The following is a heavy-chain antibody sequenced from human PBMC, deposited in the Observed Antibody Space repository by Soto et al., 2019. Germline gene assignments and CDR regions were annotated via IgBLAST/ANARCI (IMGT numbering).Heavy chain of an antibody. CDR1: GFTFSSYW. D-gene: IGHD6-13*01. CDR2: IKQDGSEK. J-gene: IGHJ4*02. CDR3: ARDSVKGKYSSSWFDY. Sequence: GESLKISCAASGFTFSSYWMSWVRQAPGKGLEWVANIKQDGSEKYYVDSVKGRFTISRDNAKNSLYLQMNSLRAEDTAGYYCARDSVKGKYSSSWFDYWGQGTLVTVSS. V-gene: IGHV3-7*01.